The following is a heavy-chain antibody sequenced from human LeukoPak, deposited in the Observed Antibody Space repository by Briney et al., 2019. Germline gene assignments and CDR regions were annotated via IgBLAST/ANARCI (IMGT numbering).Heavy chain of an antibody. Sequence: SETLSLTCIVSGASISNGDHYWSWIRQSPGKGLEWIGYIYFSGSTYHNPSFKGRVTISIDTSKNQFSLKLRSVTAADTAVYYCARGSGSYYNEFDYWGQGTLVTVSS. V-gene: IGHV4-30-4*08. D-gene: IGHD3-10*01. J-gene: IGHJ4*02. CDR2: IYFSGST. CDR3: ARGSGSYYNEFDY. CDR1: GASISNGDHY.